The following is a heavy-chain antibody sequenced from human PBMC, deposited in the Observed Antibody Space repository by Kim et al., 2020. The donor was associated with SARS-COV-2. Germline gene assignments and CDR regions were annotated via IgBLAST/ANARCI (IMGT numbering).Heavy chain of an antibody. Sequence: GGSLRLSCAASGFTFSRYAMSWVRQAPGKGLEWVSAIRGSGGGTFYADSVKGRFTISRDISRDTVSLQMRSLTVEDSAGYYCAKGPTAGEAGIDYWGQG. CDR1: GFTFSRYA. CDR2: IRGSGGGT. D-gene: IGHD2-8*02. V-gene: IGHV3-23*01. J-gene: IGHJ4*02. CDR3: AKGPTAGEAGIDY.